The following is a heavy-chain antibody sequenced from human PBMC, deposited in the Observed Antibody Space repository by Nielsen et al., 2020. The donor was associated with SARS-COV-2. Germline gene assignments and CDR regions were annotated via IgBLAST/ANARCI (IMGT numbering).Heavy chain of an antibody. J-gene: IGHJ5*02. CDR2: ITGSADST. V-gene: IGHV3-23*01. CDR1: GITFRNYG. CDR3: AKDTGYDGLVGFDP. Sequence: GESLKISCAVSGITFRNYGMSWVRLPPGKGLEWVSAITGSADSTYYADSVKGRLTISRDNSENTLYLQMDSLRDDDTAIYYCAKDTGYDGLVGFDPWGRGTLVTVSS. D-gene: IGHD5-12*01.